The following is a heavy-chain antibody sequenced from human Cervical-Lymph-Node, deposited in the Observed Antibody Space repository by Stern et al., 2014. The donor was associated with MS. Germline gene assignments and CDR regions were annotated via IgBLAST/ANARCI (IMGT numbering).Heavy chain of an antibody. CDR2: IFLDDDK. D-gene: IGHD2-15*01. Sequence: ESGPTLVKPTQTVTLTCTLSGFSVTTAGVGVGWIRQPPGKALEWLALIFLDDDKLYSPSLKNRLTITKDTSKNQVVLTMTNVDPMDTATYYCAHSRVKYCRGGTCYSSLFDYWGQGTLVTVSS. J-gene: IGHJ4*02. V-gene: IGHV2-5*02. CDR3: AHSRVKYCRGGTCYSSLFDY. CDR1: GFSVTTAGVG.